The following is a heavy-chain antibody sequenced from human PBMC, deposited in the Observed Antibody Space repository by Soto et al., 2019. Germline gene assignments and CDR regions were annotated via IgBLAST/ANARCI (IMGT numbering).Heavy chain of an antibody. CDR2: VYYSGST. CDR3: ARQPRGPGYGERGLYFDY. CDR1: GGSTNSRSDY. V-gene: IGHV4-39*01. D-gene: IGHD3-16*01. J-gene: IGHJ4*02. Sequence: SETLSLTCTVSGGSTNSRSDYWGWIRQPPGKGLEWIGSVYYSGSTYDNPSLQSRVTISVDTSRNQFSLKLISVTAADTVVYFCARQPRGPGYGERGLYFDYWGQGTLVTVSS.